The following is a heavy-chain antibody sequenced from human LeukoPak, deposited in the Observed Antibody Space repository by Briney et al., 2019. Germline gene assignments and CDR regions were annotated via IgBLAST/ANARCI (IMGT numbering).Heavy chain of an antibody. J-gene: IGHJ4*02. V-gene: IGHV3-43*01. D-gene: IGHD2-2*02. CDR2: ISSDGDST. CDR1: GFTFDDYA. Sequence: HPGGSLRLSCAASGFTFDDYAMHWVRQVPGKGLEWVSLISSDGDSTDYADSVKGRFTISRDNSKNSLYLQMNSLRTEDTALYYCAKADCSSSSCYTVDYWGQGTLVTVSS. CDR3: AKADCSSSSCYTVDY.